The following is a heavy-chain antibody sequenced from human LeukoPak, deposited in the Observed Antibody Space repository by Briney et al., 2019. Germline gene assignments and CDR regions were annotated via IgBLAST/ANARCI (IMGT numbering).Heavy chain of an antibody. V-gene: IGHV1-69*01. D-gene: IGHD3-22*01. CDR2: IIPIFGTA. J-gene: IGHJ3*02. CDR1: GGAFSSYA. CDR3: ARGRITMIVEYNDASDI. Sequence: VKVSCKASGGAFSSYAISWVRQAPGQGLEWMGGIIPIFGTANYAQKFQGRVTITADESTSTAYMELSSLRSEDTAVYYCARGRITMIVEYNDASDIWGQGTMVTISS.